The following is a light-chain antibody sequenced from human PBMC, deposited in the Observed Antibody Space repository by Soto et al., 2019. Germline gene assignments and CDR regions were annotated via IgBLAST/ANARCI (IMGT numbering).Light chain of an antibody. CDR2: GAS. J-gene: IGKJ4*01. Sequence: EIVLTQSPGTLSLSPGERATLSCRTSHSVSGSCLAWYQQKPGQAPRLLIYGASRRATGIPDRFSGSGSGTDFTLTISRLEPEDFAVYYCQQYGTSPLTFGGGTKVEIK. V-gene: IGKV3-20*01. CDR3: QQYGTSPLT. CDR1: HSVSGSC.